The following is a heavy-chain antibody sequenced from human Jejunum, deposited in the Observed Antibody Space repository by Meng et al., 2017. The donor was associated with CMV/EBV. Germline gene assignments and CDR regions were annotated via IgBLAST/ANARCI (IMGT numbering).Heavy chain of an antibody. CDR2: VNSGGGDI. CDR1: GLTFSRHW. J-gene: IGHJ4*02. D-gene: IGHD1-26*01. V-gene: IGHV3-74*01. CDR3: VRAGSGNAYGLFDS. Sequence: GLTFSRHWMDWVRQGPGKGLVWVARVNSGGGDISYADSVKGRFIISRDNAKNTLYLQMNSLRAEDMAVYYCVRAGSGNAYGLFDSWGQGTLVTVSS.